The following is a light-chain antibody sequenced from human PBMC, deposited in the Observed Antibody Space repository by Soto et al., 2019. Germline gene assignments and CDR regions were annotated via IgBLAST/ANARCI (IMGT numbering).Light chain of an antibody. J-gene: IGKJ5*01. CDR1: QSVSSY. CDR2: DAS. CDR3: QQRSNWPIT. Sequence: EIVLTQSPATLSFSPGERATLSCRASQSVSSYFAWYQQKPGQAPRLLIYDASNRATGIPARFSGSGSGTDFTLTISSLESEDFAVYYCQQRSNWPITFGQGTRLEIK. V-gene: IGKV3-11*01.